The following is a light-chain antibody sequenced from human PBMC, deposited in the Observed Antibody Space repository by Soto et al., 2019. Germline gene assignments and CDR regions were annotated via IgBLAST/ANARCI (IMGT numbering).Light chain of an antibody. V-gene: IGKV1-5*01. CDR3: QQYNSYSGT. J-gene: IGKJ1*01. CDR2: DAY. CDR1: QSMSSW. Sequence: DIQITQSPSTLSASVGDRVTITCRASQSMSSWLACYQQKPGKAPKXXXXDAYSLESGVPSRFSGSGSGTEFTLTISSLQPDDFATYYCQQYNSYSGTFGQGTKV.